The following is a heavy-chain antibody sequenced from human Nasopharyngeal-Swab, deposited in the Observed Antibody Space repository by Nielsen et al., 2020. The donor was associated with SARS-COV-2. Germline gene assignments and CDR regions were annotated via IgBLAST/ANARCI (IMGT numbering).Heavy chain of an antibody. V-gene: IGHV5-51*01. J-gene: IGHJ6*02. CDR3: AIGAAVGTLFHGMDV. CDR2: IFPGDSDT. CDR1: GYRVTDYW. D-gene: IGHD1-26*01. Sequence: GESLKISCATSGYRVTDYWIAWVRQAPGKGLECMGTIFPGDSDTRYSPSFAGRVTLSVDQSITTAYLHWTSLKASDTAKYYCAIGAAVGTLFHGMDVWGQGTMVTVSS.